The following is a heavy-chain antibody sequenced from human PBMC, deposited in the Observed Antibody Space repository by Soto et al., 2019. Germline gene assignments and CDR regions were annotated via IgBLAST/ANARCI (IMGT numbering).Heavy chain of an antibody. CDR3: ARDLQGVRGWMGY. CDR2: INAGNGYT. J-gene: IGHJ4*02. D-gene: IGHD4-4*01. V-gene: IGHV1-3*01. CDR1: GYTFTSYA. Sequence: QVQLVQSGAEVKKPGASVKVSCKASGYTFTSYAMHWVRQAPGQRLEWMGWINAGNGYTKYSQKFQGRVTITRDTSASTAYMELSSLRSEDTAVYYCARDLQGVRGWMGYWGQGTLVTVSS.